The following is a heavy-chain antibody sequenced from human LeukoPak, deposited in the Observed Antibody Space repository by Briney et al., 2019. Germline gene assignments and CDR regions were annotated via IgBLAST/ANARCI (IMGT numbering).Heavy chain of an antibody. J-gene: IGHJ6*03. CDR1: GGSFSGYY. Sequence: SETLSLTCAVSGGSFSGYYWSWIRQPPGKGLEWIGEINHSGSTNYNPSLKSRVTISVDTSKNQFSLKLSSVTAADTAVYYCARWGSSGYYYYYMDVWGKGTTVTVSS. V-gene: IGHV4-34*01. D-gene: IGHD6-6*01. CDR2: INHSGST. CDR3: ARWGSSGYYYYYMDV.